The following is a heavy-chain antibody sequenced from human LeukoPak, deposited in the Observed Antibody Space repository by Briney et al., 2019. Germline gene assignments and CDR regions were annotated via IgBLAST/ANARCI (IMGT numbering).Heavy chain of an antibody. J-gene: IGHJ4*02. CDR2: IWYDGSKK. V-gene: IGHV3-33*06. CDR1: GLTFSGSG. D-gene: IGHD1-26*01. Sequence: GGSLRLSCVVSGLTFSGSGFHWVRQAPGKGLEWVAIIWYDGSKKYYADSVKGRFTISKDDCKDTVYLQMNSLRAEDTAVYYCAKDRQVGTFDYWGQGTLVTVSS. CDR3: AKDRQVGTFDY.